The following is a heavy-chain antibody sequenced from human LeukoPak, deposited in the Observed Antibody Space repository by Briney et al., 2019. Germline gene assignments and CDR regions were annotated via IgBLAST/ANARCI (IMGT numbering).Heavy chain of an antibody. CDR1: GYTFTSYY. CDR2: INPSGGST. D-gene: IGHD6-19*01. V-gene: IGHV1-46*01. Sequence: GASVKVSCKASGYTFTSYYMHWERQAPGQGLEWMGIINPSGGSTSYAQKFQGRVTMTRDTSTSTVYMELSSLRSEDTAVYYCTRVPNEAGVDYWGQGTLVTVSS. CDR3: TRVPNEAGVDY. J-gene: IGHJ4*02.